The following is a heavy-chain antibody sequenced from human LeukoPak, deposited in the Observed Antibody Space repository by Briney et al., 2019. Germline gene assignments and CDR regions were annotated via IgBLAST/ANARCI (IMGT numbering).Heavy chain of an antibody. Sequence: GGSLRLSCAASGFTFSSYGMHWVHQAPGKGLEWVAFIRYDGSNKYYADSVKGRFTISRDNSKNTLYLQMNSLRAEDTAVYYCAKGYIVVVPAAPDYWGQGTLVTVSS. CDR3: AKGYIVVVPAAPDY. J-gene: IGHJ4*02. CDR2: IRYDGSNK. D-gene: IGHD2-2*01. V-gene: IGHV3-30*02. CDR1: GFTFSSYG.